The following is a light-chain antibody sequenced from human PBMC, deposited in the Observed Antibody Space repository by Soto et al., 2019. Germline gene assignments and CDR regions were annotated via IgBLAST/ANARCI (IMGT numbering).Light chain of an antibody. CDR3: QHRYSWPLP. CDR2: DAS. J-gene: IGKJ4*01. V-gene: IGKV3-11*01. CDR1: QSIGRS. Sequence: EVVLTQSPATLSLSLGERATLSCRASQSIGRSLAWYQQRPGQAPSLLISDASNRATGIPARFSGSGSGTDFRLTISSLEPEDFAVYYCQHRYSWPLPFGGGTKVEIK.